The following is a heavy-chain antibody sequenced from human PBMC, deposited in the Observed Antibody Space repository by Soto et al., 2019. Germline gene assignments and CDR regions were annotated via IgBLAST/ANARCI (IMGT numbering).Heavy chain of an antibody. CDR3: VRRHVSATGIDWFDP. CDR1: RFSFNTFA. D-gene: IGHD6-13*01. J-gene: IGHJ5*02. V-gene: IGHV3-23*01. CDR2: INGGGENT. Sequence: GGSLRLSCVTSRFSFNTFAMSWVRQAPGKGREWVSAINGGGENTYYADSVKGRFTISRDNSKNTLYLQVDSMRSEDTAVYYCVRRHVSATGIDWFDPWGQGALVTAPQ.